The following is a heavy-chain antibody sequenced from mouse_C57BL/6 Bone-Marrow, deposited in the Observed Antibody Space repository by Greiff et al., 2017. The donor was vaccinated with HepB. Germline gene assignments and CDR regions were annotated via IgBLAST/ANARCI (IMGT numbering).Heavy chain of an antibody. CDR3: AREGDGDY. CDR1: GYAFSSYW. Sequence: QVQLKESGAELVKPGASVKISCKASGYAFSSYWMNWVKQRPGKGLEWIGQIYPGDGDTKYNGKFKGKATLTADKSSSTAYMQLSSLTSEDTAVYFCAREGDGDYWGQGTTLTVSS. V-gene: IGHV1-80*01. J-gene: IGHJ2*01. CDR2: IYPGDGDT. D-gene: IGHD3-3*01.